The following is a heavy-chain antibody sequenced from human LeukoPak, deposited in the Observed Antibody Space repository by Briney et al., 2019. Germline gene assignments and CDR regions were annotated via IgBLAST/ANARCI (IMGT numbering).Heavy chain of an antibody. D-gene: IGHD2-2*01. J-gene: IGHJ4*02. CDR1: GGSISSSSYY. CDR2: IYYSGRT. V-gene: IGHV4-39*01. Sequence: PWETLSLTCTVSGGSISSSSYYWGWIRQPPGKGLEWIGSIYYSGRTYYNPSLKSRVTISVDTSKNRFSLNLSSVTAADTAVYYCARTDCSSTSCQTADWGQGTLVTVSS. CDR3: ARTDCSSTSCQTAD.